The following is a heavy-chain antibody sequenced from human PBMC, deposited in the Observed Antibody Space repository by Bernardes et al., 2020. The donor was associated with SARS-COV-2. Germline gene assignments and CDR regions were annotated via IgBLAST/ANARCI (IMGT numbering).Heavy chain of an antibody. CDR3: VKGSVAVAGVDY. CDR1: GFTFSNYV. D-gene: IGHD6-19*01. J-gene: IGHJ4*02. CDR2: ISINGDLT. Sequence: GRSLRLSCSVSGFTFSNYVMHWVRQAPGKGLEYVSAISINGDLTFYVDSVKGRFIISRDDSKNMLYLQMSSLRVEDTAIYFCVKGSVAVAGVDYWGQGTLVTVSS. V-gene: IGHV3-64D*06.